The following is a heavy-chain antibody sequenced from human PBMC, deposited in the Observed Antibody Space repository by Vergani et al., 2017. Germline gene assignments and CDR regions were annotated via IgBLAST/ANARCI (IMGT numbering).Heavy chain of an antibody. J-gene: IGHJ6*02. CDR1: GGSVSSGSYN. V-gene: IGHV4-61*01. CDR2: IYYSGST. Sequence: QVQLQESGPGLVKPSETLSLTCTVSGGSVSSGSYNWSWIRQPPGKGLEWIGYIYYSGSTNYNPSLKSRVTISVDTSKNQFSLKLSSVTAADTSVYYCARVRSATTVVTPGGNYCDCGMDVWRQGTTVTVSS. D-gene: IGHD4-23*01. CDR3: ARVRSATTVVTPGGNYCDCGMDV.